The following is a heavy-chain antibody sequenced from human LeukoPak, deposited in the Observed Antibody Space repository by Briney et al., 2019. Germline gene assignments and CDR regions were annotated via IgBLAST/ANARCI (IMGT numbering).Heavy chain of an antibody. CDR1: GFTFSSYS. CDR2: ISSSDSI. J-gene: IGHJ2*01. D-gene: IGHD5-18*01. Sequence: GGSLRLSCAASGFTFSSYSMNWVRQGPGKELEWVSSISSSDSIFYADSVKGRFTISRDNAENSLYLQMNSLRAEDTAVYYCARDNRDSFGYRYFDPWGRGTLVTVSS. V-gene: IGHV3-21*01. CDR3: ARDNRDSFGYRYFDP.